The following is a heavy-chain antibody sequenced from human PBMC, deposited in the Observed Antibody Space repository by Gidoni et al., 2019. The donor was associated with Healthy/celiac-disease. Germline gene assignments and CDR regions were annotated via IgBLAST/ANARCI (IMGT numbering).Heavy chain of an antibody. V-gene: IGHV3-21*01. Sequence: EVQLVESGGGLVKPGGSLGLSCAASGFTFSSYSMNWVRQAPGKGLEWVSSISSSSSYIYYADSVKGRFTISRDNAKNSLYLQMNSLRAEDTAVYYCARDLAYYYDSSGLGYWGQGTLVTVSS. D-gene: IGHD3-22*01. J-gene: IGHJ4*02. CDR3: ARDLAYYYDSSGLGY. CDR2: ISSSSSYI. CDR1: GFTFSSYS.